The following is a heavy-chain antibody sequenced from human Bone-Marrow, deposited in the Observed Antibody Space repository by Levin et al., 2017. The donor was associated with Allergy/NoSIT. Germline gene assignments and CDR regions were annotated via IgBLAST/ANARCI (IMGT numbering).Heavy chain of an antibody. CDR2: IYWDDDK. J-gene: IGHJ4*02. Sequence: SGPTLVKPPQTLTLTCTFSGFSLTTSGVGVGWIRQPPGKALEWLAVIYWDDDKRYSPSLRSRLTITKDTSKNQVVLTMTNMDPVDTATHYCGHRGGGYNWNEAYFDHWGQGTLVTVSS. CDR1: GFSLTTSGVG. CDR3: GHRGGGYNWNEAYFDH. V-gene: IGHV2-5*02. D-gene: IGHD1-1*01.